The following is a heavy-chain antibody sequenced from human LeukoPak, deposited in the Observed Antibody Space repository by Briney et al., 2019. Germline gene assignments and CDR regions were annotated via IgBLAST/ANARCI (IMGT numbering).Heavy chain of an antibody. CDR2: ISYSGST. Sequence: SETLSLTCSVSGGSIGSYYWSWIRQPPGKGLEWIGYISYSGSTNYNPSLKSRITISVDTSKNQFSLKLSSLTAADTAVYYCARHGSSYSFVYWGQGTLVTVSS. CDR3: ARHGSSYSFVY. V-gene: IGHV4-59*08. CDR1: GGSIGSYY. D-gene: IGHD6-13*01. J-gene: IGHJ4*02.